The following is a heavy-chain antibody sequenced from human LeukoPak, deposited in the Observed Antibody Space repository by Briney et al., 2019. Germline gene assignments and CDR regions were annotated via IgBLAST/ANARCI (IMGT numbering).Heavy chain of an antibody. V-gene: IGHV1-46*01. CDR2: INPGGDNT. Sequence: ASVKVSCKASGYTFTNYHIHWVRQAPGQGLEWMGLINPGGDNTDYAQNFQGRVTMTRDTSTSTVYMGLSSLRSEDTAVYYCARIRDGYNDAYDIWGQGTMVTVSS. D-gene: IGHD5-24*01. CDR1: GYTFTNYH. CDR3: ARIRDGYNDAYDI. J-gene: IGHJ3*02.